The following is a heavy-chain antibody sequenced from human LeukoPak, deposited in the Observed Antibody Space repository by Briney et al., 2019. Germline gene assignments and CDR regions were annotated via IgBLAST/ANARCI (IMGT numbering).Heavy chain of an antibody. CDR2: IYYSGST. CDR3: ARYGDEWYYMDV. J-gene: IGHJ6*03. Sequence: SETLSLTCTVSGGSISSSSYYWGWIRHPPGKGLEWIGSIYYSGSTYYNPSLKSRVTISVDTSKNQFSLKLSSVTAADRAVYYCARYGDEWYYMDVWGKGTTVTISS. D-gene: IGHD4-17*01. CDR1: GGSISSSSYY. V-gene: IGHV4-39*01.